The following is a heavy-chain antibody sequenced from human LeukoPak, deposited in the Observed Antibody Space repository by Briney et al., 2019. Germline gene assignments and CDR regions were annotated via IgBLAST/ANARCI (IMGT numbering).Heavy chain of an antibody. D-gene: IGHD3-22*01. V-gene: IGHV3-11*05. CDR2: ISGSGSDI. Sequence: GGSLRLSCATSGFTFSDYYMSWIRQAPGKGLEWLSYISGSGSDINYADSVKGRFTISRDNSKNTLYLQMNSLRAEDTAVYYCARARAGYYYDSSPYAFDIWGQGTMVTVSS. CDR1: GFTFSDYY. CDR3: ARARAGYYYDSSPYAFDI. J-gene: IGHJ3*02.